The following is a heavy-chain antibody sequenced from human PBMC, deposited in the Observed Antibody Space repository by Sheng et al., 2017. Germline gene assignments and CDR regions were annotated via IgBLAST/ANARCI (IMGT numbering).Heavy chain of an antibody. CDR2: INHSGST. CDR1: GGSFSGYY. J-gene: IGHJ6*02. Sequence: QVQLQQWGAGLLKPSETLSLTCAVYGGSFSGYYWSWIRQPPGKGLEWIGEINHSGSTNYNPSLKSRVTISVDTSKNQFSLKLSSVTAADTAVYYCARGPGVVVPAAIDYYYYYGMDVWDQGP. V-gene: IGHV4-34*01. D-gene: IGHD2-2*02. CDR3: ARGPGVVVPAAIDYYYYYGMDV.